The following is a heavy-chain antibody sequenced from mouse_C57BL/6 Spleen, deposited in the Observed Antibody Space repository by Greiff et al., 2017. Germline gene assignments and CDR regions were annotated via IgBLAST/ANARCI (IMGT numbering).Heavy chain of an antibody. J-gene: IGHJ1*03. CDR3: ARKGIYYDYDYWYFDV. V-gene: IGHV1-82*01. CDR2: IYPGDGDT. CDR1: GYAFSSSW. D-gene: IGHD2-4*01. Sequence: QVQLQQSGPELVKPGASVKISCKASGYAFSSSWMNWVKQRPGKGLEWIGRIYPGDGDTNYNRKFKGKATLTADKSSSTAYMQLSSLTSEDSAVYFCARKGIYYDYDYWYFDVWGTGTTVTVSS.